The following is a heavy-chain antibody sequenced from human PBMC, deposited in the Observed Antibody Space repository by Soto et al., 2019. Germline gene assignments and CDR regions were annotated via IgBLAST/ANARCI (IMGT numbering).Heavy chain of an antibody. J-gene: IGHJ4*02. CDR2: ISGSGDST. CDR3: AKTASGSNYWSRDY. CDR1: GFSFSTYP. Sequence: PGASLRLSCATSGFSFSTYPLSWVRKAPGKGLEWVSAISGSGDSTFYADSVRGRFTISRDNSKNTLYLQMNGLRAEDTAIYYCAKTASGSNYWSRDYWGQGT. D-gene: IGHD1-26*01. V-gene: IGHV3-23*01.